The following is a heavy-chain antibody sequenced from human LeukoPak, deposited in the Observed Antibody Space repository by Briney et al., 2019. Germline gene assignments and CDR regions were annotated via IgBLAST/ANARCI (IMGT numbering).Heavy chain of an antibody. J-gene: IGHJ3*02. CDR1: VYSFTSYW. CDR2: ISFGDSDS. CDR3: ATARPHRRFDI. Sequence: GESLKISCKGSVYSFTSYWIGGVRRMPVKGRGWMGIISFGDSDSRYSPSFQGQVTISVDKSINTAYLQWSSLKPSDTAMYYCATARPHRRFDIWGQGTMVPVSS. V-gene: IGHV5-51*01.